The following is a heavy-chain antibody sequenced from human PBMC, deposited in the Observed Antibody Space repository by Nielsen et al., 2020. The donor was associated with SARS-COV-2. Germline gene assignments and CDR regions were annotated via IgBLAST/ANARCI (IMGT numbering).Heavy chain of an antibody. Sequence: GGSLRLSCAASGFTFDDYAMHWVRQAPGKGLEWVSGISWNSGSIGYADSVKGRFTISRDNSKNTLYLQMNSLRAEDTAVYYCARDLLLWRYYFDYWGQGTLVTVSS. V-gene: IGHV3-9*01. CDR2: ISWNSGSI. D-gene: IGHD2-21*01. J-gene: IGHJ4*02. CDR1: GFTFDDYA. CDR3: ARDLLLWRYYFDY.